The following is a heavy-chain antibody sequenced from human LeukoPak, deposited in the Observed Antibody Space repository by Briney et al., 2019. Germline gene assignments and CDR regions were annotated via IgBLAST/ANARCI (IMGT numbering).Heavy chain of an antibody. Sequence: GGSLRLSCAASGFTFSTYSMNWVRQAPGKGLEWVSYISSSSNTLYYADSVKGRFSISRDNAKNSLYLQMNSLRDEDTAVYYCARDMVSYSGSYSLDYWGQGIPGHRLL. D-gene: IGHD1-26*01. CDR3: ARDMVSYSGSYSLDY. CDR1: GFTFSTYS. V-gene: IGHV3-48*02. CDR2: ISSSSNTL. J-gene: IGHJ4*02.